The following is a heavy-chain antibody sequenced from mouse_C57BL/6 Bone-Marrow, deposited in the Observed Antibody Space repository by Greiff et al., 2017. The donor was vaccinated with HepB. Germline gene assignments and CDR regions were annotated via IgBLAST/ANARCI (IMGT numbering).Heavy chain of an antibody. D-gene: IGHD1-1*01. CDR1: GFTFSNYW. V-gene: IGHV6-3*01. CDR3: TRNYYGSVYAMDY. CDR2: IRLKSDNYAT. Sequence: EVKVEESGGGLVQPGGSMKLSCVASGFTFSNYWMNWVRQSPEKGLEWVAQIRLKSDNYATHYAESVKGRFTITRDDSKSSVYLQINNLRAEDTGIYYCTRNYYGSVYAMDYWGQGTSVTVSS. J-gene: IGHJ4*01.